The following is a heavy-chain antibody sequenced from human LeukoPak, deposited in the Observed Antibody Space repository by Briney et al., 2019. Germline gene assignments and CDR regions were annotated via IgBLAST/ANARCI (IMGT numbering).Heavy chain of an antibody. V-gene: IGHV5-51*01. CDR2: IYPGDSDT. D-gene: IGHD2-15*01. J-gene: IGHJ3*02. CDR1: GYSFTSYW. Sequence: GESLKISXKGSGYSFTSYWIGWVRQRPGKGLEWMGIIYPGDSDTRYSPSFQGQVTISADKSISTAYLQWSSLKASDTAMYYCARLEGDCIGGSCYDGGDAFDIWGQGTMVTVSS. CDR3: ARLEGDCIGGSCYDGGDAFDI.